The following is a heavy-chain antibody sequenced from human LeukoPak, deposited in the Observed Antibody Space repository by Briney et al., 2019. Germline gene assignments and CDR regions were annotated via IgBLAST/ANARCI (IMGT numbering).Heavy chain of an antibody. CDR3: ARVIYTSGWPIDYMDV. CDR1: GGSISSSSYY. D-gene: IGHD6-19*01. V-gene: IGHV4-39*07. Sequence: PSETLSLTCTVSGGSISSSSYYWGWIRQSPGKGLEWIGEINHRGSTKYNPSLKSRVTIEVDMSKNQFSLKLSSVTAADTAVYYCARVIYTSGWPIDYMDVWGKGTTVTVSS. CDR2: INHRGST. J-gene: IGHJ6*03.